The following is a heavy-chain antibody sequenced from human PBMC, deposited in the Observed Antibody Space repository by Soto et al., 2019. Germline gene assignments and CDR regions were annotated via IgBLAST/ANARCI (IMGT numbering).Heavy chain of an antibody. CDR1: GFTFSSYA. D-gene: IGHD3-10*01. V-gene: IGHV3-23*01. CDR2: ISGSGGST. Sequence: EVQLLESGGGLVQPGGSLRLSCAASGFTFSSYAMSWVRQAPGKGLEWVSAISGSGGSTYYADSVKGRFTISRDNSKNTLYLQMNSLRAEDTAVYYCAHSVYGSGSYDDYWVQGTLVTVSS. CDR3: AHSVYGSGSYDDY. J-gene: IGHJ4*02.